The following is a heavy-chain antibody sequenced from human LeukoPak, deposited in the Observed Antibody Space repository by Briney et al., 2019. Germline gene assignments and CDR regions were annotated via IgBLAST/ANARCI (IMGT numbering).Heavy chain of an antibody. CDR1: GFTFSSYS. CDR2: ISSSSSYI. Sequence: GGSLRLSCAASGFTFSSYSMNWVRQAPGKGLEWVSSISSSSSYIYYADSAKGRFTISRDNAKNSLYLQMNSLRAEDTAVYYCARDLELRFDYWGQGTLVTVSS. J-gene: IGHJ4*02. CDR3: ARDLELRFDY. D-gene: IGHD1-7*01. V-gene: IGHV3-21*01.